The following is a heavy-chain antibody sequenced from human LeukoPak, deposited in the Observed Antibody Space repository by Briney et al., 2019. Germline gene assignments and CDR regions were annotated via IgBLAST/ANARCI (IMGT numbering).Heavy chain of an antibody. J-gene: IGHJ4*02. V-gene: IGHV4-4*07. D-gene: IGHD3-22*01. CDR1: GGSFSGYY. CDR2: IYTSGNT. Sequence: SETLSLTCAVYGGSFSGYYWSWIRQPAGKGLEWIGRIYTSGNTNYNPSLKSRVTMSLDTSKNQFSLNLNSVTAADTAVYYCARDRYYDSSGYRGYYFDYWGQGTLVTVSS. CDR3: ARDRYYDSSGYRGYYFDY.